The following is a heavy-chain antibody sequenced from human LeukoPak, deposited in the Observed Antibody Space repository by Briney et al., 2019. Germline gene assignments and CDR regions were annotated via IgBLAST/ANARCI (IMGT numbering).Heavy chain of an antibody. CDR1: GGTFSSYA. Sequence: SVKVSCKASGGTFSSYAISWVRQAPGQGLEWMGRIIPIFGTANYTQKFQGRVTITTDESTSTAYMELSSLRSEDTAVYYCARESSVAGNYYYYYMDVWGKGTTVTVSS. CDR2: IIPIFGTA. V-gene: IGHV1-69*05. D-gene: IGHD6-19*01. CDR3: ARESSVAGNYYYYYMDV. J-gene: IGHJ6*03.